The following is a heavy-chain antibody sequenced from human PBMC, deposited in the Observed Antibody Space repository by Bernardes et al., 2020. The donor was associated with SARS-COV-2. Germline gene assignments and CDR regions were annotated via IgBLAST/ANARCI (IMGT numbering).Heavy chain of an antibody. CDR1: GDSITGDSW. Sequence: SETLSLTCAVSGDSITGDSWWSWVRQSPETGLEWIGEIHHNGNSNYNPSLESRVTFLLDKSKNQFSLRLSSVTAADTAFYYCVSNGYYSLDYWSQGTLVTVSS. V-gene: IGHV4-4*02. CDR3: VSNGYYSLDY. CDR2: IHHNGNS. J-gene: IGHJ4*02. D-gene: IGHD1-1*01.